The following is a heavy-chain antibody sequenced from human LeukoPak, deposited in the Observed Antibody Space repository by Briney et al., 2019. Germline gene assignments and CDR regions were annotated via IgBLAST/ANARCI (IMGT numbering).Heavy chain of an antibody. CDR2: ISAYNGNT. D-gene: IGHD6-6*01. V-gene: IGHV1-18*01. CDR3: AREYSSSSLDS. Sequence: AXVKVSCKASGYTFTSYGISWVRQAPGQGLEWMGWISAYNGNTNYAQKLQGRVTMNTDTYTSTAYMELRSLRSDDTAVYYCAREYSSSSLDSWGQGTLVTVSS. CDR1: GYTFTSYG. J-gene: IGHJ5*01.